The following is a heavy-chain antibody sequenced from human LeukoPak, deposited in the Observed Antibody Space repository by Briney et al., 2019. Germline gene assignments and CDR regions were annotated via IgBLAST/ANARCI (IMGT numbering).Heavy chain of an antibody. CDR1: GGSFSGYY. J-gene: IGHJ4*02. CDR2: INHSGST. CDR3: ARGREKYYDSSGYYYAFDY. Sequence: SETLSLTCAVYGGSFSGYYWSWIRQPPGKGLEWIGEINHSGSTNYNPSLKSRVTISVGTSKNQFSLKLSSVTAADTAVYYCARGREKYYDSSGYYYAFDYWGQGTLVTVSS. V-gene: IGHV4-34*01. D-gene: IGHD3-22*01.